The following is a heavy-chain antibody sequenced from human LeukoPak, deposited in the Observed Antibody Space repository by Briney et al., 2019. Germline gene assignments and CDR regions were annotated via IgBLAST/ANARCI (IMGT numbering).Heavy chain of an antibody. Sequence: GRSLRLSCAASGFTFSGYGMHWVRQAPGKGLEWVAVISYDGSYKYYADSVQGRFTISRDNSKNTLYLQMNSLRPDDTAVYYCAKWDFDYWGQGTVVTVSS. CDR3: AKWDFDY. J-gene: IGHJ4*02. CDR1: GFTFSGYG. V-gene: IGHV3-30*18. CDR2: ISYDGSYK.